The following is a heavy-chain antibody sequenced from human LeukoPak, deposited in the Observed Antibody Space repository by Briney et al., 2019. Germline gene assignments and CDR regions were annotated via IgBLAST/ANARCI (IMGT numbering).Heavy chain of an antibody. CDR3: ARVALDGDYSSYYYYMDV. V-gene: IGHV4-4*07. D-gene: IGHD4-17*01. CDR2: IYTSGST. J-gene: IGHJ6*03. CDR1: GGSISSYS. Sequence: SEALSLTCTVSGGSISSYSWSWIRQPAGKGLEWIGPIYTSGSTNYNPSLKSRVTMSVDTSKNQFSLRLSSVTAADTAVYYCARVALDGDYSSYYYYMDVWGKGTTVTVSS.